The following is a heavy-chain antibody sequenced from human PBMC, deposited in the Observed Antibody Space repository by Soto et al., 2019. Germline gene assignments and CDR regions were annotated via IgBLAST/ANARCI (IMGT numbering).Heavy chain of an antibody. J-gene: IGHJ4*02. CDR2: ISAYNGNT. Sequence: QVQLVQSGAEVKPGASVKVSCKASGYTFTSYCISWVRQAPGQGLEWMGWISAYNGNTKYAQKLQGRVTMTTDTSTSTAYMEVRSLRSDDTAVYYCARDLAVGLVDYWGQGTLVTVSS. D-gene: IGHD6-19*01. V-gene: IGHV1-18*01. CDR3: ARDLAVGLVDY. CDR1: GYTFTSYC.